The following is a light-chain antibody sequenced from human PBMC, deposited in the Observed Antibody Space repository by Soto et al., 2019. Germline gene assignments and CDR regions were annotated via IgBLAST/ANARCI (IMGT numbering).Light chain of an antibody. J-gene: IGLJ1*01. CDR2: DTN. CDR3: LLSYTDEKV. Sequence: QAVVTQEPSVTVSPGGTVTLNCGSSTGAVTSGHYPYWFQQKPGQAPRTLIYDTNNKHSWTPARFSGSLLGGKAALTLSGAQPEDEAEYYCLLSYTDEKVFGTGTKGTVL. V-gene: IGLV7-46*01. CDR1: TGAVTSGHY.